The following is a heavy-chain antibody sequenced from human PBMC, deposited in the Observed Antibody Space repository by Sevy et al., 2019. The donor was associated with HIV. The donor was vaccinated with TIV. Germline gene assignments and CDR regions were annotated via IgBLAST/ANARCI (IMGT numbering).Heavy chain of an antibody. J-gene: IGHJ4*02. CDR1: GGSISSGNYL. V-gene: IGHV4-39*01. CDR3: ARNFDY. CDR2: VHYSGRT. Sequence: SETLSLTCTVSGGSISSGNYLWSWIRQTPGKGLEWIGTVHYSGRTYYNPSLKSRVTISEDTSKNQFSLNLNSVTAADTAVYFCARNFDYWGQGTLVTDSS.